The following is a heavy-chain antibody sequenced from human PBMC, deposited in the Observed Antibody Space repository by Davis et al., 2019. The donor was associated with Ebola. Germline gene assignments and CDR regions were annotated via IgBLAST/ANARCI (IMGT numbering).Heavy chain of an antibody. V-gene: IGHV3-30*18. CDR1: GFTFSSYG. Sequence: PGGSLRLSCAASGFTFSSYGMHWVRQAPGKGLEWVAVISYDGSNKYYADSVKGRFTISRDNSKNTLYLQMNSLRAEDKAVYYCAKDGLDCISTSCYMENYYYYGMDVWGQGTTVTVSS. CDR2: ISYDGSNK. J-gene: IGHJ6*02. CDR3: AKDGLDCISTSCYMENYYYYGMDV. D-gene: IGHD2-2*02.